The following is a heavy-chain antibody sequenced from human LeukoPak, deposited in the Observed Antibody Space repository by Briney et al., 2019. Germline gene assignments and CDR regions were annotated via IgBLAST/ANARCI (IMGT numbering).Heavy chain of an antibody. CDR1: GFTFSNYW. Sequence: GGSLRLSCAAAGFTFSNYWMHWVRQAPGKGLVWVSRINSDGINTSYADSVKGRFTISRDNAKNTLNLQMNRLRAEDTAVYYCARDLGQYYDTSDNWFDPWGQGTLVTVSS. CDR3: ARDLGQYYDTSDNWFDP. D-gene: IGHD3-22*01. CDR2: INSDGINT. J-gene: IGHJ5*02. V-gene: IGHV3-74*01.